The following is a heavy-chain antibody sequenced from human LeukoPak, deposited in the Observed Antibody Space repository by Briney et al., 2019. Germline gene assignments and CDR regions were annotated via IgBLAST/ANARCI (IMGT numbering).Heavy chain of an antibody. CDR2: ISSSGGST. Sequence: GGSLRLSCAASGFTFSSYAMSWVRQAPGKGLEWVSAISSSGGSTYHADSVKGRFTISRDNSKNTLYLQMNSLRAEDTAVYYCAKADYYYGMDAWGQGTTVTVSS. CDR3: AKADYYYGMDA. CDR1: GFTFSSYA. J-gene: IGHJ6*02. V-gene: IGHV3-23*01.